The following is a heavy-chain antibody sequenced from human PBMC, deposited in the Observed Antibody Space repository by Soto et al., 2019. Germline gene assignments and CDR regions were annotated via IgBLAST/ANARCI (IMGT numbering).Heavy chain of an antibody. Sequence: ASETLSLTCAVSGYSIASGYYWAWIRQPAGKGLEWIGRIYTSGSTNYNPSLKSRVTMSVDTSKNQFSLKLSSVTAADTAVYYCARVGDSSGYYYYFDYWGQGTLVTVSS. CDR1: GYSIASGYY. V-gene: IGHV4-4*07. CDR2: IYTSGST. J-gene: IGHJ4*02. D-gene: IGHD3-22*01. CDR3: ARVGDSSGYYYYFDY.